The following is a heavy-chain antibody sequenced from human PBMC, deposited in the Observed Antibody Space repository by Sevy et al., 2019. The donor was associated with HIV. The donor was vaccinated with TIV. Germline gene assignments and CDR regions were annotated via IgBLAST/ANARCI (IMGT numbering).Heavy chain of an antibody. J-gene: IGHJ2*01. Sequence: SQTLSLTCTVSGYSISSGYYWGWIRQPPGKGMEWIGSIYHSGSTYYNPSLESRVTISVDTSKNQFSVRLSSVTAADTAVYYCARNDYFGTGNLHWSFDLWGSGALVTVSS. CDR3: ARNDYFGTGNLHWSFDL. CDR1: GYSISSGYY. V-gene: IGHV4-38-2*02. CDR2: IYHSGST. D-gene: IGHD3-10*01.